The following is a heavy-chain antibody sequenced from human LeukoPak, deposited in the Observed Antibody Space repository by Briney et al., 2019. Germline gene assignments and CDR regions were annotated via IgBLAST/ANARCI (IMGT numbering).Heavy chain of an antibody. J-gene: IGHJ4*02. D-gene: IGHD3-16*01. CDR1: GGSFSDYY. Sequence: PSETLSLTCAVYGGSFSDYYWTWIRQPPGRGLEWIGEINHSGSTNYNPSLKSRVTVSVDTSKNQFSLKLTSVTAADTAVYYCARFGGHDHAWGTATSWIDYWGQGTLVTVSS. V-gene: IGHV4-34*01. CDR2: INHSGST. CDR3: ARFGGHDHAWGTATSWIDY.